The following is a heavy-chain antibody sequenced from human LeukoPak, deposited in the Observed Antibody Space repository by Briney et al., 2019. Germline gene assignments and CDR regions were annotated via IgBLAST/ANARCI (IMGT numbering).Heavy chain of an antibody. CDR3: ARLDGPYYVSH. CDR1: GFTFSGYW. V-gene: IGHV3-7*01. J-gene: IGHJ4*02. CDR2: IKHDGSEK. D-gene: IGHD1-26*01. Sequence: GESLKISCAASGFTFSGYWMRWVRQAPGKGLEWVANIKHDGSEKYFVDSVKGRFTISRDNAKNSLFLQMNTLRAEDTAVYYCARLDGPYYVSHWGQGTLVTVSS.